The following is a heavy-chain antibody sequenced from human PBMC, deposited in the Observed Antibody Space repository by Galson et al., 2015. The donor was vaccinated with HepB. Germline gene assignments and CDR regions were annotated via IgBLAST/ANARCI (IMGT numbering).Heavy chain of an antibody. J-gene: IGHJ4*02. CDR2: ISYDGSNK. Sequence: SLRLSCAASGFTFSSYGMHWVRQAPGKGLEWVAVISYDGSNKYYADSVKGRFTISRDNSKNTLYLQMNSLRAEDTAVYYCAKEGAVANSYFDYWGQGTLVTVSS. CDR3: AKEGAVANSYFDY. V-gene: IGHV3-30*18. CDR1: GFTFSSYG. D-gene: IGHD1-1*01.